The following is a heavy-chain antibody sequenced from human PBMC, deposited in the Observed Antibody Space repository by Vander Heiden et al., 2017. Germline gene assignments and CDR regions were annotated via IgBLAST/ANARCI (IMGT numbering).Heavy chain of an antibody. V-gene: IGHV3-48*02. Sequence: EVQLVESGGGLVPPGGSPRLSCAASGFTFSTYSMNWVRQAPGKGLEWVSYISSSSSTIYYADSVKGRFTISRDNAKNSLYLQMNSLRDEDTAVYYCAVEGAVQFDYWGQGTLVTVSS. CDR2: ISSSSSTI. CDR3: AVEGAVQFDY. D-gene: IGHD6-19*01. CDR1: GFTFSTYS. J-gene: IGHJ4*02.